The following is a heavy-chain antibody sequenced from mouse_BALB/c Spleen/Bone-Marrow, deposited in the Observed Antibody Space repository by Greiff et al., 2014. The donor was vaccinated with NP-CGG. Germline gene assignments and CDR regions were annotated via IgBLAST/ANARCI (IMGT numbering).Heavy chain of an antibody. CDR1: GCTFSNYW. D-gene: IGHD3-1*01. J-gene: IGHJ3*01. Sequence: EVKLVESGGGLVQPGGSMKLSCVASGCTFSNYWMNWVRQSPEKGLEWVAEIRLKSNNYARHYAESVKGRFTISRDDSKSSVYLQMNNLRVEDTGIYYCTLGRGFAYWGQGTLVTVSA. V-gene: IGHV6-6*02. CDR3: TLGRGFAY. CDR2: IRLKSNNYAR.